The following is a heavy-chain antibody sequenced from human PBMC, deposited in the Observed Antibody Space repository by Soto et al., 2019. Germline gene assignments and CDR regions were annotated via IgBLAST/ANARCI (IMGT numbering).Heavy chain of an antibody. Sequence: GGSLRLSCAASGFTFSSYAMSWVRQAPGKGLEWVSAISGSGDSTYYADSVKGRFTISRDNSKNTLYLQMNSLRAEDTAVYYCAKALPDIWTGYHYFDSWGQGALVTVSS. CDR2: ISGSGDST. J-gene: IGHJ4*02. CDR3: AKALPDIWTGYHYFDS. V-gene: IGHV3-23*01. CDR1: GFTFSSYA. D-gene: IGHD3-9*01.